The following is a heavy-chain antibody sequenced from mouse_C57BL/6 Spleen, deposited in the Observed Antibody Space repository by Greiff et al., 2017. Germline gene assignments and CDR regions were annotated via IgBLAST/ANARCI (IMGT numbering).Heavy chain of an antibody. CDR1: GYTFTSYW. J-gene: IGHJ3*01. CDR3: ARWGDGYYSAWFAY. V-gene: IGHV1-55*01. D-gene: IGHD2-3*01. Sequence: VQLQQPGAELVKPGASVKMSCKASGYTFTSYWITWVKQRPGQGLEWIGDIYPGSGSTNYNEKFKSKATLTLDTAASTAYMQLSSLTSEDSAVYYCARWGDGYYSAWFAYWGQGTLVTVSA. CDR2: IYPGSGST.